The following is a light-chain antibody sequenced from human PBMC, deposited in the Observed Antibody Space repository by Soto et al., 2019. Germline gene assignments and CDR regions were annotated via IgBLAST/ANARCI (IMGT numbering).Light chain of an antibody. V-gene: IGLV2-8*01. CDR2: EVS. J-gene: IGLJ2*01. CDR3: SSFTGSDNL. Sequence: QSVLTQPPSASGSPGQSVTISCTGTSSDIGAYNYVSWYQQYPGKAPKLIIYEVSQRPSGVPDRFSGSKSGNTASLTVSGLQLEDEADYYCSSFTGSDNLFGGGTKLTVL. CDR1: SSDIGAYNY.